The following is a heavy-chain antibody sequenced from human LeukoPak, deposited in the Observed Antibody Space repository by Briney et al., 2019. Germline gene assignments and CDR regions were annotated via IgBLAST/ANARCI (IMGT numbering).Heavy chain of an antibody. CDR2: ISSSSSYI. J-gene: IGHJ4*02. Sequence: GGSLRLSCAASGFTFSSYAMSWVRQAPGKGLEWVSSISSSSSYIYYADSVKGRFTISRDNAKNSLYLQMNSLRAEDTAVYYCAREGGVTTVKIDYWGQGTLVTVSS. V-gene: IGHV3-21*01. D-gene: IGHD4-11*01. CDR1: GFTFSSYA. CDR3: AREGGVTTVKIDY.